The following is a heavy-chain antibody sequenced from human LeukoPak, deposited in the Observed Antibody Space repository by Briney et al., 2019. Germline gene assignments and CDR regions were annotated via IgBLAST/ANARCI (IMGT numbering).Heavy chain of an antibody. CDR3: AELGITMIGGV. CDR2: ISSSGSTI. J-gene: IGHJ6*04. Sequence: GGSLRLSCAASGFTFSSYTLNWVRQAPGKGLEWVSYISSSGSTIYYADSVKGRFTISRDNAKNSLYLQMNSLRAEDTAVYYCAELGITMIGGVWGKGTTVTISS. D-gene: IGHD3-10*02. V-gene: IGHV3-48*04. CDR1: GFTFSSYT.